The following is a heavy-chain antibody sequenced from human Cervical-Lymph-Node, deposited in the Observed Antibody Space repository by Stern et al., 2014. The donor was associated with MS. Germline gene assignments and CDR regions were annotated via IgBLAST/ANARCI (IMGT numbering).Heavy chain of an antibody. CDR1: GFTFSSYW. Sequence: EVQLVESGGGLVQPGGSLRVSCAASGFTFSSYWMSWVRQAPGKGLEWVANIKRDGSEIYYVDSVRGRFTISRDNAKNSLYLQMDSLRAGDTAVYYCAGVGCDSGTYYNAMDVWGQGTTVTVSS. J-gene: IGHJ6*02. CDR3: AGVGCDSGTYYNAMDV. D-gene: IGHD3-10*01. V-gene: IGHV3-7*01. CDR2: IKRDGSEI.